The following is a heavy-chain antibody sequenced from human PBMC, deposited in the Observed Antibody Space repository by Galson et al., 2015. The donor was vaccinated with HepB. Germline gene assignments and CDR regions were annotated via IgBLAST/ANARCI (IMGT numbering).Heavy chain of an antibody. Sequence: ETLSLTCAVYGGSFSGYYWTWIRQPPGKGLEWIGEIHHSGSTNYNPSLKSRVTMSVDTSKNQFSLKVRSVTAADTAVYYCASLVGRSPGYYWGREPWSPSPQ. CDR2: IHHSGST. J-gene: IGHJ4*02. CDR3: ASLVGRSPGYY. CDR1: GGSFSGYY. V-gene: IGHV4-34*01. D-gene: IGHD1-26*01.